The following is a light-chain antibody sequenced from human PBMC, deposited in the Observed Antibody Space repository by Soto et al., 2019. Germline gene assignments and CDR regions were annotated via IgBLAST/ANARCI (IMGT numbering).Light chain of an antibody. CDR3: QQRSSWPVLT. Sequence: EIVLTQSPATLSLSPGESATLSCRASQSVTNYLAWYQQKPGQAPRLLIYAASNRATGIPDRFSGSGSGTDFTLTISSLEPEDFAVYYCQQRSSWPVLTFGGGTRVEIK. CDR2: AAS. CDR1: QSVTNY. J-gene: IGKJ4*01. V-gene: IGKV3-11*01.